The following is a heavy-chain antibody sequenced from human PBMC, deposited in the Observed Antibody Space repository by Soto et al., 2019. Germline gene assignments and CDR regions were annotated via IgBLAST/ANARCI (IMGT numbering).Heavy chain of an antibody. CDR1: GFAFSNYW. J-gene: IGHJ4*02. Sequence: PGESLKISCKTSGFAFSNYWVGWVRQMPGKGFEWVGITYPGDSATKYSPSFQGHVTISSDKSTNTAYLQWSSLRASDTAIYFCAANPRHDTDPLWHYWGQGTLVTVSS. D-gene: IGHD3-16*01. V-gene: IGHV5-51*01. CDR2: TYPGDSAT. CDR3: AANPRHDTDPLWHY.